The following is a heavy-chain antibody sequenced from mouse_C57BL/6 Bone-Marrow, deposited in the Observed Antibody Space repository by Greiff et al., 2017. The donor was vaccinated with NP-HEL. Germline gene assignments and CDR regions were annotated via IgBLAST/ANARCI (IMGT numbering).Heavy chain of an antibody. J-gene: IGHJ3*01. CDR1: GYTFTSYG. CDR2: IYPRSGNT. CDR3: AKEDYYGSSGFAY. D-gene: IGHD1-1*01. Sequence: VHVKQSGAELARPGASVKLSCKASGYTFTSYGISWVKQRTGQGLEWIGEIYPRSGNTYYNEKFKGKATLTADKSSSTAYMELRSLTSEDSAVYFCAKEDYYGSSGFAYWGQGTLVTVSA. V-gene: IGHV1-81*01.